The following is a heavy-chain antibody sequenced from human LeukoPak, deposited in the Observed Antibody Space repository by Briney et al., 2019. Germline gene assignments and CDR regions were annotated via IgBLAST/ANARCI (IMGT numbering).Heavy chain of an antibody. J-gene: IGHJ4*02. CDR3: ARDLKSGYFDA. CDR1: GFTFSNYG. CDR2: IYDDGSRE. Sequence: GGSLRLSCATSGFTFSNYGMHWVRQAPGKGLEWVAVIYDDGSREHYADSVKGRFTISRDYSKNTVTLQMYSLRGEDTAVYYCARDLKSGYFDAWGQGILVTVSS. V-gene: IGHV3-33*01. D-gene: IGHD3-3*01.